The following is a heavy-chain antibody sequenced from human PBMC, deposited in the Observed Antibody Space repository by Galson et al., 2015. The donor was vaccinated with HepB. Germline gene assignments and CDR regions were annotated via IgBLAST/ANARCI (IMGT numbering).Heavy chain of an antibody. CDR1: GYTFTSYG. J-gene: IGHJ3*02. V-gene: IGHV1-18*01. CDR3: ARDVVVVPAAITIRDDAFDI. Sequence: SVKVSCKASGYTFTSYGISWVRQAPGQGLEWMGWISAYNGNTNYAQKLQGRVTMTTDTSTSTAYMELRSLRSDDTAVYYCARDVVVVPAAITIRDDAFDIWGQGTMVTVSS. CDR2: ISAYNGNT. D-gene: IGHD2-2*01.